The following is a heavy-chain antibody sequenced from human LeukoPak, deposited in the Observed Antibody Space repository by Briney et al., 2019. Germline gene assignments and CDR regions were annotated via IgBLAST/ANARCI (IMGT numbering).Heavy chain of an antibody. D-gene: IGHD3-22*01. Sequence: PGGSLRLSCAASGFTFSSNYMSGVRQAPGKGLEGVSVIYSGGSTYYADSVKGRFTISRDNSKNTLYLQMNSLRAEDTAVYYCARDRSGYDSSGYDDAFDIWGQGTMVTVSS. CDR2: IYSGGST. CDR1: GFTFSSNY. J-gene: IGHJ3*02. V-gene: IGHV3-53*01. CDR3: ARDRSGYDSSGYDDAFDI.